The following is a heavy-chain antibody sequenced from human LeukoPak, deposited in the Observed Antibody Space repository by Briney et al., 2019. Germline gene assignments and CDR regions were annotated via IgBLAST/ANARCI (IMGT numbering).Heavy chain of an antibody. J-gene: IGHJ6*03. Sequence: SETLSLTCTVSGGSISSHYWSWIRQPPGKGLEWIGYIYYSGSTNYNPSLKSRVTISVDTSKNQFSLKLSSVTAADTAVYYCARDSVVVVPAAIRRYYYYMDVWGKGTTVTVSS. CDR3: ARDSVVVVPAAIRRYYYYMDV. D-gene: IGHD2-2*01. V-gene: IGHV4-59*11. CDR2: IYYSGST. CDR1: GGSISSHY.